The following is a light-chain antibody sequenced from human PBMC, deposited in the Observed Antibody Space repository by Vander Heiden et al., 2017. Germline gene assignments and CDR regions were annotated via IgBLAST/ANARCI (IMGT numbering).Light chain of an antibody. J-gene: IGLJ3*02. Sequence: QSVLTQPPSASGTPGQRVNISCSGSSSNIGSNTVNWYQQRPGTAPNLLSYSNNQRPSGVPDRFSGSKSGTSASLAISGLQSEDETDYYCAAWDDSLNGWVFGGGTKLTVL. CDR2: SNN. CDR1: SSNIGSNT. CDR3: AAWDDSLNGWV. V-gene: IGLV1-44*01.